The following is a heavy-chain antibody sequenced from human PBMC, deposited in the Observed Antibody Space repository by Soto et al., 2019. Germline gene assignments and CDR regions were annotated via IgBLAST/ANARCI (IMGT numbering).Heavy chain of an antibody. V-gene: IGHV1-3*01. CDR1: GYTFTSYS. J-gene: IGHJ4*02. CDR2: INAGNGNT. CDR3: ARSIVVVTALDY. D-gene: IGHD2-21*02. Sequence: GASVKVFCKASGYTFTSYSIHWVRQAPGQRLEWMGWINAGNGNTKYSQKFQGRVTITRDTSASTAYMELSSLRSEDTAVYYCARSIVVVTALDYWGQGTLVTVSS.